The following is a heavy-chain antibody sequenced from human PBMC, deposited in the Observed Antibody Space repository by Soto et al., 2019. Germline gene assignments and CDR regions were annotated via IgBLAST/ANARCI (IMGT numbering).Heavy chain of an antibody. D-gene: IGHD1-26*01. J-gene: IGHJ2*01. CDR1: GFTFSSYG. CDR2: ISFDGNYK. Sequence: QVQLLESGGGVVQPGRSLRLSCVGSGFTFSSYGMYWVRQAPGKGLEWLAVISFDGNYKYHADSVKGRFTISRDNSKNTLFLELSRLRPEDTAVYYCVKDYFHSGSYENYYFDLWGRGTLVTVSS. CDR3: VKDYFHSGSYENYYFDL. V-gene: IGHV3-30*18.